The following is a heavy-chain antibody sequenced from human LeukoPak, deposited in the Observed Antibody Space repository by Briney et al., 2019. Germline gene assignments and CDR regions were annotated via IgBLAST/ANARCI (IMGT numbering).Heavy chain of an antibody. CDR1: GYTFTSYA. J-gene: IGHJ5*02. CDR2: INAGNGNT. CDR3: ARGGRGYCSSTGCYGNWFDP. D-gene: IGHD2-2*01. Sequence: ASVKVPCKASGYTFTSYAMHWVRQAPGQRLEWMGWINAGNGNTKYSQKFQGRVTITRDTSASTAYMELSSLRSEDTAVYYCARGGRGYCSSTGCYGNWFDPWGQGTLVTVSS. V-gene: IGHV1-3*01.